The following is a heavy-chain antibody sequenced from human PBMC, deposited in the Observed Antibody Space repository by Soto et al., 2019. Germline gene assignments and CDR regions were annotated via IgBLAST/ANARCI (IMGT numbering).Heavy chain of an antibody. J-gene: IGHJ5*02. CDR1: GYTFTSYG. CDR2: INAANGDI. V-gene: IGHV1-3*01. Sequence: ASVKVSCKASGYTFTSYGIHWVRQAPGQRLEWMGWINAANGDIKYSPKFQGRVTITRDTSASTAYMELSSLRSEDTAVYYCVGRHVSATGIDWFDPWGQGTLVTVSS. CDR3: VGRHVSATGIDWFDP. D-gene: IGHD6-13*01.